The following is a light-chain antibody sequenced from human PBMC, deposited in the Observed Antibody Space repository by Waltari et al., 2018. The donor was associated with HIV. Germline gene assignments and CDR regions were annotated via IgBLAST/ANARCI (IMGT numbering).Light chain of an antibody. Sequence: QSVLTQPPSVSGAPGQRVTISCTGIPSNMGTDYDVHWYQQLPGTAPKLLIFLTGRPPGVPDRFSGSKSGSSASLAITGLQADDEATYYCQSYDTSLSGWGIFGGGTKVTVL. CDR1: PSNMGTDYD. J-gene: IGLJ2*01. CDR3: QSYDTSLSGWGI. V-gene: IGLV1-40*01. CDR2: LTG.